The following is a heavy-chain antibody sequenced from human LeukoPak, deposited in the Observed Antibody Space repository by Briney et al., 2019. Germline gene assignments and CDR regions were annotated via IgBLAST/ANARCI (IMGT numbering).Heavy chain of an antibody. CDR2: IKQDGSEK. D-gene: IGHD3/OR15-3a*01. CDR3: ATSRTLDY. CDR1: GFTFSIYG. Sequence: PGGSLRLSCAASGFTFSIYGIHWVRQAPGKGLEWVANIKQDGSEKHYVDSVKGRFTISRDNAMNSLYLQMNSLRAEDTAIYYCATSRTLDYWGQGTLLTVSS. V-gene: IGHV3-7*01. J-gene: IGHJ4*02.